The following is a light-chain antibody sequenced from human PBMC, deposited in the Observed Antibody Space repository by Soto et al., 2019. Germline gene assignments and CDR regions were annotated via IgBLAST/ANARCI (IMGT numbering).Light chain of an antibody. CDR3: SSFTSSSTRV. CDR1: SSDVGAYNY. V-gene: IGLV2-14*01. Sequence: QSVLTQPASVSGSPGQSITISCTGTSSDVGAYNYVSWYQQYPGKAPKHMIYEVSNRPSGISNRFSGSKSGNPASLTISGLQAEDEADYYCSSFTSSSTRVFGGGTKLTVL. J-gene: IGLJ2*01. CDR2: EVS.